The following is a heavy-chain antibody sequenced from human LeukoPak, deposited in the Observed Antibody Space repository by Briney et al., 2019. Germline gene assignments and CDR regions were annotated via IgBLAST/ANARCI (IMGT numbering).Heavy chain of an antibody. CDR1: GGSISSGGYY. CDR2: IYYSGST. J-gene: IGHJ4*02. D-gene: IGHD2-2*02. Sequence: PSQTLSLTCTVSGGSISSGGYYWSWIRQHPGKGLEWVGYIYYSGSTYYNPSLKSRVTISVDTSKNQFSLKLSSATAADTAVYYCAREALYCSSTSCYNIGIDYWGQGTLVTVSS. CDR3: AREALYCSSTSCYNIGIDY. V-gene: IGHV4-31*03.